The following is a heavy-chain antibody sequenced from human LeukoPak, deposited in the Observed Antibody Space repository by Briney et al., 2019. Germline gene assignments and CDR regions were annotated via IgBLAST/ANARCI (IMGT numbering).Heavy chain of an antibody. CDR1: GDSHSNDY. Sequence: PSETLSLTCTVSGDSHSNDYWSWIRQPPGKELEWIGYVSYSGSTNYNPSLKSRVTVSVDRSKNQFSLKLSAVTAADTAVYYCARDLGRGGNDYYFGHWGQGTLVTVSS. CDR3: ARDLGRGGNDYYFGH. D-gene: IGHD4-23*01. V-gene: IGHV4-59*01. CDR2: VSYSGST. J-gene: IGHJ4*02.